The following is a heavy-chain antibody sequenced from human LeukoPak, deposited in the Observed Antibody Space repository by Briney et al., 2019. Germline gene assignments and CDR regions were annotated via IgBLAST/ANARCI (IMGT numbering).Heavy chain of an antibody. CDR3: AKDGRNYFDY. V-gene: IGHV3-43*01. CDR1: GFIFDDYT. CDR2: ISWDGGST. Sequence: GGSLRLSCAASGFIFDDYTMYWVRQAPGKGLEWVSLISWDGGSTYYADSVKARFTISRDNNKNSLYLQMNSLRTEDTALYYCAKDGRNYFDYWGQGTLVTVSS. J-gene: IGHJ4*02.